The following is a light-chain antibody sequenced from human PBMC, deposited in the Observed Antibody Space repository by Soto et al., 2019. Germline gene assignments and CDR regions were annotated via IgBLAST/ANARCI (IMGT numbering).Light chain of an antibody. CDR2: DAS. V-gene: IGKV1-5*01. CDR1: QSISSW. CDR3: QQYNSYSYT. Sequence: DIQMTQSPSTLSASVGDRVTITCRASQSISSWLAWYQQKPGKAPKLLIYDASSLESGVPSRFSGSGSGKDFTRTISSLQPDDFAAYYCQQYNSYSYTFGQGTKLEI. J-gene: IGKJ2*01.